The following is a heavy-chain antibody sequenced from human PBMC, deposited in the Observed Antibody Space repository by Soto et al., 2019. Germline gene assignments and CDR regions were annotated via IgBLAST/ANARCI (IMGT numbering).Heavy chain of an antibody. D-gene: IGHD6-19*01. V-gene: IGHV4-39*01. CDR2: IKSSGST. J-gene: IGHJ4*02. Sequence: QLQLQESGPGLVGPSETLSLICTVSGGSITRNDHYWGWIRQSPGKGLEWIGDIKSSGSTNYNLSLKSRVSMSVETSKNQFSLKMNSVTAADTAVYYCARLGSSGWYQGSYFDYWGQGTLVTVSS. CDR3: ARLGSSGWYQGSYFDY. CDR1: GGSITRNDHY.